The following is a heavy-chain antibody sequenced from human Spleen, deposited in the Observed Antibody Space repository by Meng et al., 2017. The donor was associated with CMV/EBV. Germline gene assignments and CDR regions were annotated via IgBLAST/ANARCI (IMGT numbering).Heavy chain of an antibody. CDR3: ARPQESPRV. CDR1: GFTFSSYE. D-gene: IGHD3-10*01. J-gene: IGHJ6*02. V-gene: IGHV3-48*03. Sequence: GGSLRLSCAASGFTFSSYEMNWVRQAPGKGLEWVSYIGSSGGTIHYADSVKGRFTISRDNAKNSLYLQMNSLGAEDTAVYYCARPQESPRVWGQGTTVTVSS. CDR2: IGSSGGTI.